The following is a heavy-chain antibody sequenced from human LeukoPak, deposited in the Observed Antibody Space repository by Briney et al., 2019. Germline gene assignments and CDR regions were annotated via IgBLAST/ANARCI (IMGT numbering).Heavy chain of an antibody. D-gene: IGHD6-13*01. CDR3: ASPRGAAGTKKDAFDI. Sequence: RTSETLSLTCTVSGGSISSSSYYWGWIRQPPGKGLEWIGSIYYSGSTYYNPSLKSRVTISVDTLKNQFSLKLSSVTAADTAVYYCASPRGAAGTKKDAFDIWGQGTMVTVSS. J-gene: IGHJ3*02. CDR2: IYYSGST. V-gene: IGHV4-39*01. CDR1: GGSISSSSYY.